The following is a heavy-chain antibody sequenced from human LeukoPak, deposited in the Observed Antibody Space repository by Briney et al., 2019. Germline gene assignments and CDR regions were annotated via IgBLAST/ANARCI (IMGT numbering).Heavy chain of an antibody. CDR3: ARDGDIVVVPAAIPYYFDY. V-gene: IGHV3-30-3*01. CDR1: GFTFSSYA. Sequence: GGSLRLSCAASGFTFSSYAMHWVRQAPGKGLEWVAAISYDGSNKYYADSVKGRFTISRDNAKNSLYLQMNSLRAEDTAVYYCARDGDIVVVPAAIPYYFDYWGQGTLVTVSS. CDR2: ISYDGSNK. J-gene: IGHJ4*02. D-gene: IGHD2-2*02.